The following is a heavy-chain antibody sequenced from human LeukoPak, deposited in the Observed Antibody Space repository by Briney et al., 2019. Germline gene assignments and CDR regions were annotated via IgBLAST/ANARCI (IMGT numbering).Heavy chain of an antibody. J-gene: IGHJ4*02. CDR3: AKDVNTAMEFDY. Sequence: PGGSLGLSCAASGFTFSTYNMNWVRQAPGKGLEWVAFIRYDGSNKYYADSVKGRSTISRDNSKSTLYLQMNSLRAEDTAVYYCAKDVNTAMEFDYWGQGTLVTVSS. CDR1: GFTFSTYN. CDR2: IRYDGSNK. V-gene: IGHV3-30*02. D-gene: IGHD5-18*01.